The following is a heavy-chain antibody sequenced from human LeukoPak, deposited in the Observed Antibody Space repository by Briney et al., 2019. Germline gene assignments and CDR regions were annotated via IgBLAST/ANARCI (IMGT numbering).Heavy chain of an antibody. J-gene: IGHJ3*02. CDR2: IKQDGSEK. CDR1: GFTFSSYS. D-gene: IGHD3-22*01. V-gene: IGHV3-7*01. CDR3: AREIYDNDAFDI. Sequence: GGSLRLSCAASGFTFSSYSMNWVRQAPGKGLEWVANIKQDGSEKYYVDSVKGRFTISRDNAKNSLYLQMNSLRAEDTAVYYCAREIYDNDAFDIWGQGTMVTVSS.